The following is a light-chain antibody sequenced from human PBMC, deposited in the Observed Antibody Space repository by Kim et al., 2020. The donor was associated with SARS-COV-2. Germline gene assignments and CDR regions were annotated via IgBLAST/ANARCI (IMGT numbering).Light chain of an antibody. Sequence: SASGGDRVTVTCRASQSISSWLAWYPQKPGKAPKLLIYDASSLESGVPSRFSVSGSGTEFTLTISSLQPDDFATYYCQQYNSYDTFGQGTKVEIK. CDR3: QQYNSYDT. CDR1: QSISSW. V-gene: IGKV1-5*01. J-gene: IGKJ1*01. CDR2: DAS.